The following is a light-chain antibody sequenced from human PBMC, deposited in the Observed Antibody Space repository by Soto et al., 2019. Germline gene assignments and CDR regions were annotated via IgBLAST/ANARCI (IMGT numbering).Light chain of an antibody. Sequence: HSVLTQPPSVSAAPGQKVTISCSGTSSNIGSNYVSWYQHLPGAAPKVLIYDNNKRSSGIPDRFSGSQSGTLATLDITGLQTGDEADYYCGTWDSGLSAVFGGGTKLTVL. J-gene: IGLJ2*01. V-gene: IGLV1-51*01. CDR2: DNN. CDR3: GTWDSGLSAV. CDR1: SSNIGSNY.